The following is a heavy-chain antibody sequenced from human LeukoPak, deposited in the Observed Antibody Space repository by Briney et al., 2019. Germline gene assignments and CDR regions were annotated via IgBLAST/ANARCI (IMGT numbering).Heavy chain of an antibody. D-gene: IGHD3-10*01. V-gene: IGHV3-74*01. CDR3: ASLLTPYHGSGGGGVDV. J-gene: IGHJ6*02. CDR1: GFTFSTHW. Sequence: GGSLRLSRAASGFTFSTHWMYWVRQAPGKELVWVSRISGDGSKTSYADSVKGRFTISRDNAKDTLFLQMTSLRVEDTAVYSCASLLTPYHGSGGGGVDVWGQGTTVTVSS. CDR2: ISGDGSKT.